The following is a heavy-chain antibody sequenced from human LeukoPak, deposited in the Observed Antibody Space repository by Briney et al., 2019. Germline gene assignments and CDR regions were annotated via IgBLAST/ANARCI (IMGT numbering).Heavy chain of an antibody. D-gene: IGHD2-15*01. Sequence: GGSLRLSCAASGFTFSSYWMSWVRQAPGKGLEWVANIKQDGSEKYYVDSVKGRFTISRDNAKNSLYLQMNSLRAEDMAVYYCARDEWGYCSGGSCYLYDYWGQGTLVTVSS. J-gene: IGHJ4*02. CDR2: IKQDGSEK. CDR1: GFTFSSYW. V-gene: IGHV3-7*01. CDR3: ARDEWGYCSGGSCYLYDY.